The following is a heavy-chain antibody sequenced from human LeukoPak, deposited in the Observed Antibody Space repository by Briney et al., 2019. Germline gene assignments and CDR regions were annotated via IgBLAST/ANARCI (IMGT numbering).Heavy chain of an antibody. V-gene: IGHV1-18*01. J-gene: IGHJ4*02. CDR2: ISAYNGNT. CDR1: GYTFTSYG. Sequence: GASVRVSCKASGYTFTSYGISWVRQAPGQGLEWMGWISAYNGNTNYAQKLQGRVTMTTDTSTSTAYMELRSLRSDDTAVYYCARIAYYDFWSGSHAHFDYWGQVTLVTVSS. D-gene: IGHD3-3*01. CDR3: ARIAYYDFWSGSHAHFDY.